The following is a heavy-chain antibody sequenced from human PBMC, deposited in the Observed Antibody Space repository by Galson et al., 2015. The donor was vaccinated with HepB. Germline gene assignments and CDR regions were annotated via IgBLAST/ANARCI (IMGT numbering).Heavy chain of an antibody. CDR1: GFTFSNYA. Sequence: SLRLSCAASGFTFSNYAMSWVRQAPGKGLEWVSGIHNSGGSTYYADSVKGRFTISRDNSKNTLYLQMNSLRADDTAAYYCAKPYGWADAFDIWGQGTMVTVSS. CDR3: AKPYGWADAFDI. CDR2: IHNSGGST. V-gene: IGHV3-23*05. J-gene: IGHJ3*02. D-gene: IGHD6-19*01.